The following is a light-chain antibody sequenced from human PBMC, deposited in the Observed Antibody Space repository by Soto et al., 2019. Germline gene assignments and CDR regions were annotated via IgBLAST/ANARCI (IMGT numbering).Light chain of an antibody. V-gene: IGKV1-5*03. CDR2: KAS. CDR1: QSISSW. CDR3: QQYNSYSAT. Sequence: DIQMTQSPSTLSASVGDRVTITCRASQSISSWLAWYQQKPGKAPKLLIYKASSLESGVPSRFSGSGSGTEFTLTXXSXXXXXXXXXYCQQYNSYSATFGQGTKVEIK. J-gene: IGKJ1*01.